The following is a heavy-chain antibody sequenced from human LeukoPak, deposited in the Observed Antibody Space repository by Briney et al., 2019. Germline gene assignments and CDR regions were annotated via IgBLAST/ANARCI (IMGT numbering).Heavy chain of an antibody. D-gene: IGHD2-2*01. CDR1: GGSISSSNW. V-gene: IGHV4-4*02. J-gene: IGHJ4*02. Sequence: SGTLSLTCAVSGGSISSSNWWSWVRQPPGKGLEWIGEIYHSGSTNYNPSLKSRVTISVDTSKNQFSLKLSSVTAADTAVYYCARGSFVVVPAATLYYFDYWGQGTLVTVSS. CDR2: IYHSGST. CDR3: ARGSFVVVPAATLYYFDY.